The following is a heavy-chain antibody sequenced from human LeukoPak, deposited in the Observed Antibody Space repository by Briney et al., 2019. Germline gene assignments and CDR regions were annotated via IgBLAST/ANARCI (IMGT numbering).Heavy chain of an antibody. CDR2: IYYSGST. D-gene: IGHD3-10*01. CDR1: GGSISSSY. CDR3: ARQVRGVTVHFDY. J-gene: IGHJ4*02. Sequence: SETLSLTCTVSGGSISSSYWSWIRQPPGKGLEWLGYIYYSGSTYYNPSLKSRVTISVDTSKNQFSLKLSSVTAADTAVYYCARQVRGVTVHFDYWGQGTLVTVSS. V-gene: IGHV4-59*06.